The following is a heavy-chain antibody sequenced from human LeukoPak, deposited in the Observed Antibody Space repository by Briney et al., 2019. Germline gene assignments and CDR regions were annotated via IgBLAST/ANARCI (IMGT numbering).Heavy chain of an antibody. CDR2: MNPNSGNT. V-gene: IGHV1-8*01. CDR1: GYTFTSYD. J-gene: IGHJ6*02. CDR3: ARVQGRPYYYGMDV. Sequence: ASVKVSCKASGYTFTSYDINWVRQATGQGLEWMGWMNPNSGNTGYAQKFQGRVTMTRNTSISTAYMELSSLRSEDTTVYYCARVQGRPYYYGMDVWGQGPRSPSP.